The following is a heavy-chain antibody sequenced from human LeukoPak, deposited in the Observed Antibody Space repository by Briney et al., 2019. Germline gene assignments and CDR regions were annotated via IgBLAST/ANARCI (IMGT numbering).Heavy chain of an antibody. J-gene: IGHJ6*03. Sequence: ASVKVSCKASGGTFSSYAISWVRQAPGQGLEWMGGIIPIFGTANYAQKFQGRVTITTDESTSTAYMELSSLRSEDTAVYYCARVGTGSYYYYYMDVWGKGTTVTVSS. CDR2: IIPIFGTA. CDR3: ARVGTGSYYYYYMDV. CDR1: GGTFSSYA. V-gene: IGHV1-69*05. D-gene: IGHD1-1*01.